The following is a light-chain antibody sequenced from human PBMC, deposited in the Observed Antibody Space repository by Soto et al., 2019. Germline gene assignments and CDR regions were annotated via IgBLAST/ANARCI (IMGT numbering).Light chain of an antibody. Sequence: EIVLTQSPATLSLSPGERATLSCRASQSVSIYLTWYQQKPGQAPRLLIYDASNRATGIPARFRGSGSGTDFTLTISSLEPEDFALYYCQQRGNWWTFGQGTKVEI. CDR3: QQRGNWWT. V-gene: IGKV3-11*01. CDR2: DAS. J-gene: IGKJ1*01. CDR1: QSVSIY.